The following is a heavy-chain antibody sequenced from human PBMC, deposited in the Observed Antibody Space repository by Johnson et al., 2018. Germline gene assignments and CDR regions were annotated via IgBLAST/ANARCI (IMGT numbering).Heavy chain of an antibody. CDR1: GFTFRNYW. Sequence: EVQLLETGGGLVQPGGSLRLSCAASGFTFRNYWMHWVRQAPGKGLVWVSWINTDGSNRIYADSVKGRFTISRDNAKNTLFLQMNSLRAEDAAVYYCAPYSSMSGVSVDVWGKGTTVTVSS. CDR3: APYSSMSGVSVDV. D-gene: IGHD6-19*01. CDR2: INTDGSNR. J-gene: IGHJ6*04. V-gene: IGHV3-74*01.